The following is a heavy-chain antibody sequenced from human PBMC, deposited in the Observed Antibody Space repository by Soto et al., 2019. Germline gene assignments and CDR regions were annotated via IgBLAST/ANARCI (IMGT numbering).Heavy chain of an antibody. Sequence: GGSLRLSCAASGFTFSDYYMSWIRQAPGKGLEWVSYISSSSSYINYADSVKGRFTISRDNAKNSLYLQMNSLRAEDTAVYYCARRSTGLYFVYRGQGIPITFPQ. CDR1: GFTFSDYY. V-gene: IGHV3-11*03. D-gene: IGHD6-19*01. CDR2: ISSSSSYI. CDR3: ARRSTGLYFVY. J-gene: IGHJ4*02.